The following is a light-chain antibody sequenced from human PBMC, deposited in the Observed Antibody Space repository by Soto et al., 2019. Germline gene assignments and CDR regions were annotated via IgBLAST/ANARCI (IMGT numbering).Light chain of an antibody. Sequence: EIVMTQSPATLSVSPGERATLSCRASQSVSSNLAWYQQKPGQAPRLLIYGASTRATGIPARFSGSGSGTECTLTISRLPSEDFAVYYCQQYNNWPPWTFGQGSEVEIK. V-gene: IGKV3-15*01. J-gene: IGKJ1*01. CDR2: GAS. CDR3: QQYNNWPPWT. CDR1: QSVSSN.